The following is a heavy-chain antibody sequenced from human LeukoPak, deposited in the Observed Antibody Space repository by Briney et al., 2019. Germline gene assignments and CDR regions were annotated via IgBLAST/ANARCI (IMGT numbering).Heavy chain of an antibody. V-gene: IGHV1-2*02. D-gene: IGHD2-15*01. CDR3: ARLYCSGGSCQTTNYYYYYMDV. CDR2: INPNSGGT. Sequence: GASVKVSCKASGYTFTGYYMHWVRQAPGQGLEWMGWINPNSGGTNYAQKFQGRVTMTRDTSISTAYMELSRLRSDDTAVYYCARLYCSGGSCQTTNYYYYYMDVWGKGTTVTVSS. J-gene: IGHJ6*03. CDR1: GYTFTGYY.